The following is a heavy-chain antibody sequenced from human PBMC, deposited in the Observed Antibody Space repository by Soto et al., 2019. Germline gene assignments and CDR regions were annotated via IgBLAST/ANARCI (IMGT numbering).Heavy chain of an antibody. V-gene: IGHV1-69*05. J-gene: IGHJ5*02. D-gene: IGHD6-19*01. CDR3: ARVAVAGGNWFDP. Sequence: ASVKVSCKASGGTFSNSAVIWVRQAPGQGLEWMGGIIPIFGTVNYAQNFQGRVTMTTDTSTSTAYMELRSLRSDDTAVYYCARVAVAGGNWFDPWGQGTLVTVSS. CDR1: GGTFSNSA. CDR2: IIPIFGTV.